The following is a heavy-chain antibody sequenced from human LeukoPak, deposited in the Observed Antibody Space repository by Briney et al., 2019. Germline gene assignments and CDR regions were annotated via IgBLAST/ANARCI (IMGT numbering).Heavy chain of an antibody. CDR1: GYIFTNYW. V-gene: IGHV5-51*01. CDR2: IFPGDSDT. J-gene: IGHJ4*02. Sequence: GESLKISCKGSGYIFTNYWIGWVRQMPGKGLEWMGIIFPGDSDTRYSPSFQGQVTISAGKSISTAYLQWSSLKASDTALYYCARGAPFDFWGQGTLVTVSS. CDR3: ARGAPFDF.